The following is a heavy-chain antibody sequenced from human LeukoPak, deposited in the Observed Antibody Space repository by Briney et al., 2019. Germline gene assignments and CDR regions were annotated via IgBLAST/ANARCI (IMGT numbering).Heavy chain of an antibody. Sequence: GGSLRLSCAASGFTFSSYWMHWVRQAPGKGLVWVLRINGDGSSTSYADSVKGRFTSSRDNAKNTLYLQMNSLRAEDTAVYYCARIGDGDSRGYYYWGQGTLVTVSS. CDR2: INGDGSST. V-gene: IGHV3-74*01. J-gene: IGHJ4*02. D-gene: IGHD3-22*01. CDR3: ARIGDGDSRGYYY. CDR1: GFTFSSYW.